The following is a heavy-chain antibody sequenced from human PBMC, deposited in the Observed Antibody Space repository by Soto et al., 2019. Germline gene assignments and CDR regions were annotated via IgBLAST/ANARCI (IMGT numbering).Heavy chain of an antibody. D-gene: IGHD3-22*01. J-gene: IGHJ4*02. Sequence: QVQLVQSGAEVKKPGASVKVSCRASGYTFTNYAITWVRQAPGQGLEWMGWITAYNGATNYEEMLQGRVTMTTDTSPSTAYMELRSLRSDDPGVYYCAKGRFYGSSGPPTLDYFDYWGQGTLVTVSS. V-gene: IGHV1-18*01. CDR2: ITAYNGAT. CDR3: AKGRFYGSSGPPTLDYFDY. CDR1: GYTFTNYA.